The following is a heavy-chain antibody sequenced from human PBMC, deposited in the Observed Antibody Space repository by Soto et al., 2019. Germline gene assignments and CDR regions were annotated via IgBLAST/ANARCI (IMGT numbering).Heavy chain of an antibody. D-gene: IGHD3-3*01. CDR2: IYYSGST. Sequence: KPSETLSLTCTVSGGSISSYYWSWIRQPPGKGLEWIGYIYYSGSTNYNPSLKSRVTISVDTSKNQFSLKLSYVTAADTAVYYCARVGDFWSGYYHAFDIWGQGTMVTVSS. CDR3: ARVGDFWSGYYHAFDI. V-gene: IGHV4-59*01. J-gene: IGHJ3*02. CDR1: GGSISSYY.